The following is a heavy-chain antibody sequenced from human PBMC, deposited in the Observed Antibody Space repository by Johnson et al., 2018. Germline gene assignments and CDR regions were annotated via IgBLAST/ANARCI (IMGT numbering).Heavy chain of an antibody. Sequence: QVQLVESGGGLVKPGGSLRLSCAASGFTFSDYYMTWIRQAPGKGLEWVSYISGSGSTISYADSVKGRFTTSRDNAKRSLYLQMNSLRAEDTAVYFCARLSCRGGSCYVGYYYYYMDVWGKGTTVTVSS. CDR2: ISGSGSTI. V-gene: IGHV3-11*04. CDR1: GFTFSDYY. D-gene: IGHD2-15*01. CDR3: ARLSCRGGSCYVGYYYYYMDV. J-gene: IGHJ6*03.